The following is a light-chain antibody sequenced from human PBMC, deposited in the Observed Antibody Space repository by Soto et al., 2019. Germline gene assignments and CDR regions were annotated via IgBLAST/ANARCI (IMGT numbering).Light chain of an antibody. CDR3: GTWDSSLSAVV. CDR1: SSNIGNNY. CDR2: ENN. J-gene: IGLJ2*01. V-gene: IGLV1-51*02. Sequence: QSVLTQPPSVSAAPGQKVTISCSGSSSNIGNNYVSWYQQLPGTAPKLLIYENNKRPSGIPDRFSGSKSGTSATLGITGLQTGDEADYYCGTWDSSLSAVVFGGGTQVTVL.